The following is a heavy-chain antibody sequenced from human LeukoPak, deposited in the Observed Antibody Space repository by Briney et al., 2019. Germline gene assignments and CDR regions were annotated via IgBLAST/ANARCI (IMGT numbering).Heavy chain of an antibody. CDR1: GYTFTIYG. CDR2: ISAYNGNT. Sequence: GASVRVSCKASGYTFTIYGISWVRQAPGQGLEWMGWISAYNGNTNYAQKLQGRVTMTTDTSTSTAYMELRSLRSDDTAVYYCARRHCSSTSCYPLDYWGQGTLVTVSS. CDR3: ARRHCSSTSCYPLDY. V-gene: IGHV1-18*04. J-gene: IGHJ4*02. D-gene: IGHD2-2*01.